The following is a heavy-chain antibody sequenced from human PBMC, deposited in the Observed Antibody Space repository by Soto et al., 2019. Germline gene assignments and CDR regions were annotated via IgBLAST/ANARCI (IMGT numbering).Heavy chain of an antibody. J-gene: IGHJ4*02. CDR2: IYYSGST. V-gene: IGHV4-30-4*02. D-gene: IGHD5-18*01. CDR1: GGSISSGDYY. CDR3: ARGDRGALYSYGNYYFDY. Sequence: SETLSLTCTVSGGSISSGDYYWSWIRQPPGKGLEWIGYIYYSGSTYYNPSLKSRVTISVDTSKNQFSLKLSSVTAADTAVYYCARGDRGALYSYGNYYFDYWGQGTLVTVSS.